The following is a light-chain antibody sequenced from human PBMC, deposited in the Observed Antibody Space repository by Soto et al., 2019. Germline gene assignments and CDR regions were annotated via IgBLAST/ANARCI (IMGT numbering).Light chain of an antibody. Sequence: EIVLTQSPGTLSLSPGEIAILSCRASQSVSSSYLAWYRQKPGQAPRLLISYASSRATGIPARFSGSGSGTEFTLTISSLQSEDFAEYHCQQYNNWPQTFGQGTKVDIK. J-gene: IGKJ1*01. V-gene: IGKV3-15*01. CDR1: QSVSSSY. CDR2: YAS. CDR3: QQYNNWPQT.